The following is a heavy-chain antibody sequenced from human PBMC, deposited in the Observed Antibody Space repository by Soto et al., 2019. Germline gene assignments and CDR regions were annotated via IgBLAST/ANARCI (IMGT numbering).Heavy chain of an antibody. CDR2: IRSKAYGGTT. V-gene: IGHV3-49*04. D-gene: IGHD3-3*01. J-gene: IGHJ5*02. CDR1: GFTFGDYA. CDR3: TRGFYDFWSGYSNWFDP. Sequence: GGSLRRSCTASGFTFGDYAMSWVRQAPGKGLEWVGFIRSKAYGGTTEYAASVKGRFTISRDDSKSIAYLQMNSLKTEDTAVYYCTRGFYDFWSGYSNWFDPWGQGTLVTVSS.